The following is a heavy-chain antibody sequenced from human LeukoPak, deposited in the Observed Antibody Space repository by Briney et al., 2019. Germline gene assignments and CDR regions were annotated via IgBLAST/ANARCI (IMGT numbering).Heavy chain of an antibody. Sequence: SGGSLRLSCAASGFTVSSNYMSWVRQAPGKGLEWVSVTYSGGSTYYADSVKGRFTISRDNSKNTVYLQMNSLRGEDTAVYYCARDNYYYYMDVWGKGTTVTISS. V-gene: IGHV3-66*01. CDR3: ARDNYYYYMDV. J-gene: IGHJ6*03. CDR2: TYSGGST. CDR1: GFTVSSNY.